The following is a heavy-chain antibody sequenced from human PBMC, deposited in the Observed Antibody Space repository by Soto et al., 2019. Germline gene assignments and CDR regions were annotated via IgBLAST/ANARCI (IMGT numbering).Heavy chain of an antibody. J-gene: IGHJ4*02. CDR3: ARVPLRYSSSHNFDS. CDR1: GASVSSGSFY. CDR2: IYNNETF. D-gene: IGHD6-19*01. Sequence: SETLSLTCSVSGASVSSGSFYWSWIRQPPGKGLEWIGFIYNNETFNYNPSLKSRVTLSVDTSKHQFSLKLSSVTAADTAVYYCARVPLRYSSSHNFDSWGQGALVTAPQ. V-gene: IGHV4-61*01.